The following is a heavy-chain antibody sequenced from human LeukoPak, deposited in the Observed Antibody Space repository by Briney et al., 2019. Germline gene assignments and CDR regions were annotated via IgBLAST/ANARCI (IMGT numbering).Heavy chain of an antibody. D-gene: IGHD1-26*01. CDR1: GFTFSSYW. CDR2: INSDGSST. J-gene: IGHJ4*02. Sequence: PGGSLRPSCAASGFTFSSYWMHWVRQAPGKGLVWVSRINSDGSSTSYADSVKGRFTISRDNAKNTLYLQMNSLRAEDTAVYYCAREAPGSGSYGEAFDYWGQGTLVTVSS. V-gene: IGHV3-74*01. CDR3: AREAPGSGSYGEAFDY.